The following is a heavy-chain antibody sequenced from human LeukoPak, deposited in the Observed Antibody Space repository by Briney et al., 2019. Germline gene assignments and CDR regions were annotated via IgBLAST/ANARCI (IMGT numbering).Heavy chain of an antibody. Sequence: SETLSLTCTVSGGSISSGDYYWSWIRQPPGRGLECIGYIYYNGSSFYNPSLRSRVTISVDTSMNHVSLTLSSVTAADTAVYYCARGNNPYFFDYWGQGTLVTVSS. CDR2: IYYNGSS. D-gene: IGHD2/OR15-2a*01. CDR3: ARGNNPYFFDY. J-gene: IGHJ4*02. V-gene: IGHV4-30-4*08. CDR1: GGSISSGDYY.